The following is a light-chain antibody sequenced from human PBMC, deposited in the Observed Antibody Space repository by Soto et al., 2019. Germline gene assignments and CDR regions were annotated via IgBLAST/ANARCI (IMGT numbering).Light chain of an antibody. J-gene: IGLJ1*01. Sequence: QSALTQPPSASGAPGQRVTISCSGSRSNIGSNTVHWYQQFPGTAPKLLVYRTDHRPSGVPDRFSGSKSGTSASLAISGLQSEDEGDYFCQSYGTGLSGLYVFGTGTKLTVL. CDR2: RTD. CDR3: QSYGTGLSGLYV. V-gene: IGLV1-44*01. CDR1: RSNIGSNT.